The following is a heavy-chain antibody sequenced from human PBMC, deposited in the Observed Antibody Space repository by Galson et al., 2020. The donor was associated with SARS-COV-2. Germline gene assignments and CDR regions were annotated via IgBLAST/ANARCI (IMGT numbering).Heavy chain of an antibody. CDR3: ARGLGDYYGSGPSYGMGV. CDR2: IYHDGTT. V-gene: IGHV3-53*01. J-gene: IGHJ6*04. CDR1: GITVSRNY. Sequence: GGSLRLSCAASGITVSRNYMAWVRQAPGKGLDWVSLIYHDGTTYYADSVKGRFTISRDNAKNTLFLQMDNLRGDDTAVYYCARGLGDYYGSGPSYGMGVWGKGTPVTVSS. D-gene: IGHD3-10*01.